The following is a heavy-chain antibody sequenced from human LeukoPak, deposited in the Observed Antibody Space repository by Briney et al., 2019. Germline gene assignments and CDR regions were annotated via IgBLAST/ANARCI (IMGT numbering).Heavy chain of an antibody. CDR3: ARQTGSGLFILP. J-gene: IGHJ4*02. D-gene: IGHD3/OR15-3a*01. CDR2: IYYSGNT. CDR1: GVSISSSNSY. Sequence: SETLSLTCTVSGVSISSSNSYWGWIRQPPGKGLEWIGSIYYSGNTYYNASLKSQVSISIDTSQNQFSLKLTSVTAADTAVYYCARQTGSGLFILPGGQGTLVTVSS. V-gene: IGHV4-39*01.